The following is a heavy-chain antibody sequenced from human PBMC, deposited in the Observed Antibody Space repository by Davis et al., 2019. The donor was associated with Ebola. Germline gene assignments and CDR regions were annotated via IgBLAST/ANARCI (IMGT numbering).Heavy chain of an antibody. CDR2: IYPGDSDT. CDR3: ARAPYYYDVSGFYVDF. V-gene: IGHV5-51*01. CDR1: AYSFTNYW. Sequence: PGGSLRLSCKASAYSFTNYWIGWVRQMPGKGLEWMGIIYPGDSDTRYSPSFLGHVIISTDKSISTAYLQWSSLKASDTATYYCARAPYYYDVSGFYVDFWGQGTLVTVSS. D-gene: IGHD3-22*01. J-gene: IGHJ4*02.